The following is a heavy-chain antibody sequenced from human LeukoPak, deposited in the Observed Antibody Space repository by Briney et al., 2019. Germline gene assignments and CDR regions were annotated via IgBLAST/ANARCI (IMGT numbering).Heavy chain of an antibody. Sequence: PGGSLRLSCAASGFTFSRYWMNWVRQAPGKGLEWVANIKEDGSEKYYVDSVKGRFTISRDNAKNSLYLQMNSLRAKDTAVYYCAREKELSSWGQGTLVTVSS. V-gene: IGHV3-7*04. CDR3: AREKELSS. CDR2: IKEDGSEK. D-gene: IGHD3-16*02. CDR1: GFTFSRYW. J-gene: IGHJ4*02.